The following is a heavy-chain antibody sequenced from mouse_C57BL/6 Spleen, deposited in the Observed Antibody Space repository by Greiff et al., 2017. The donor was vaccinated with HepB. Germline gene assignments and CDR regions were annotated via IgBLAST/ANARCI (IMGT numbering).Heavy chain of an antibody. D-gene: IGHD1-1*01. J-gene: IGHJ1*03. CDR3: ARGTVVAKGYFDV. CDR2: ISSGSSTI. CDR1: GFTFSDYG. V-gene: IGHV5-17*01. Sequence: EVKLMESGGGLVKPGGSLKLSCAASGFTFSDYGMHWVRQAPEKGLEWVAYISSGSSTIYYADTVKGRFTISRDNAKITLFLQMTSLRSEDTAMYYCARGTVVAKGYFDVWGTGTTVTVSS.